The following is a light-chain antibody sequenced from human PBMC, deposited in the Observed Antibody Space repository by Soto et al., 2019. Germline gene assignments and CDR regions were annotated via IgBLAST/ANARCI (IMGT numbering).Light chain of an antibody. CDR3: RSYSSSTTHVV. V-gene: IGLV2-14*03. Sequence: QSALTQPASVSGSPGRTVTISCTGTRSDVGDFNYVSWYQHLPGRAPKLVIYDVTNRPSGISYRFSASKSGTTASLTISGLQAEDEAVYCCRSYSSSTTHVVFVGGTTLTVL. CDR1: RSDVGDFNY. CDR2: DVT. J-gene: IGLJ2*01.